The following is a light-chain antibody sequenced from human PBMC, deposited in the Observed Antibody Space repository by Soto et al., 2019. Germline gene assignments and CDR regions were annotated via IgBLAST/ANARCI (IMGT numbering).Light chain of an antibody. J-gene: IGLJ2*01. Sequence: QSVLTQSPSASASLGASVKLTCTLSSGHSSYAIAWHQQQPEKGPRYLMKLNSDGSHSKGDGIPDRFSGSSSGAERYLTISSLQSEDEADYYCQTWGTGVVFGGVTKLTVL. V-gene: IGLV4-69*01. CDR3: QTWGTGVV. CDR1: SGHSSYA. CDR2: LNSDGSH.